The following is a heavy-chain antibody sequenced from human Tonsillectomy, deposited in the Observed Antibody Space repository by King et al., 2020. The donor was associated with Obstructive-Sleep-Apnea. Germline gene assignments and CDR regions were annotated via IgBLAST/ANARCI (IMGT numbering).Heavy chain of an antibody. V-gene: IGHV1-46*03. CDR1: GYTFTSYY. D-gene: IGHD2-2*01. J-gene: IGHJ5*02. CDR3: AREGAVVLVPAAMRSWFDP. Sequence: QLVQSGAGVKKPGASVKVSCKASGYTFTSYYMHWVRQAPGQGLEWMGIINPSGGSTSYAQKFQGRVTMTRDTSTSTVYMELSSLRSEDTAVYYCAREGAVVLVPAAMRSWFDPWGREPWSPSPQ. CDR2: INPSGGST.